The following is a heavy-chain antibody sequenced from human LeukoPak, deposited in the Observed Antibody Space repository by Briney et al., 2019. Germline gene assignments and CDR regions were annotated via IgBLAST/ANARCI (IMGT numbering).Heavy chain of an antibody. D-gene: IGHD3-3*01. CDR2: ISGSGGAT. Sequence: GGSLRLSCAASGFTFSSYAMSWVRQAPGKGLEWISGISGSGGATHYADSVKGRFTISRDNSRNTLYLQLNSLRVEDTAVYYSAKGMTDEGGVVMNFDYWGQGTLVTVSS. J-gene: IGHJ4*02. CDR3: AKGMTDEGGVVMNFDY. V-gene: IGHV3-23*01. CDR1: GFTFSSYA.